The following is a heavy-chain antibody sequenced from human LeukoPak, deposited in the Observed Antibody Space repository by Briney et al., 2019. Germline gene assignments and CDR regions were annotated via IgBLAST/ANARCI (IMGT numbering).Heavy chain of an antibody. Sequence: GGSLRLSCAASGFTFSSYGMSWVRQAPGKGLEWVSVISGSGGRTSYADSVKGRFTISRDNSKNTLYLQMNSLRAEDTAVYYCARRAGGYSHPYDYWGQGILVTVSS. CDR2: ISGSGGRT. D-gene: IGHD4-23*01. CDR3: ARRAGGYSHPYDY. J-gene: IGHJ4*02. V-gene: IGHV3-23*01. CDR1: GFTFSSYG.